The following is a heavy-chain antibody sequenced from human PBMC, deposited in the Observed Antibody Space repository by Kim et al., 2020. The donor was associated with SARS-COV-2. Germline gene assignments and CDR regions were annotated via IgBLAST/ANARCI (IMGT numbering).Heavy chain of an antibody. CDR1: PFIFSESG. D-gene: IGHD2-15*01. V-gene: IGHV3-7*03. Sequence: GGSLRLSCAASPFIFSESGMNWVRLAPGKGLEWVANINKDGSVTYYADSAKGRFTISRDNAKNTVSLQLNALRAKDRPYHFCCSGCCGVIDTWGHRTLVT. J-gene: IGHJ4*03. CDR2: INKDGSVT. CDR3: CSGCCGVIDT.